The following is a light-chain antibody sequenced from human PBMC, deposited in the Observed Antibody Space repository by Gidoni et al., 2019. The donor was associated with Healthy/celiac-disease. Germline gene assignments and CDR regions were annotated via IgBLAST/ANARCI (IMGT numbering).Light chain of an antibody. V-gene: IGKV1-8*01. Sequence: FRITQSPSSLSASTGDRVTITCRASRGISSYLAWYQQKPGKAPKLLIYAASTLQSGVPARFSGSGSGTDFTLTISCLQAEDLATYYCQQYYSYPFTFGPGTKVDIK. CDR3: QQYYSYPFT. J-gene: IGKJ3*01. CDR1: RGISSY. CDR2: AAS.